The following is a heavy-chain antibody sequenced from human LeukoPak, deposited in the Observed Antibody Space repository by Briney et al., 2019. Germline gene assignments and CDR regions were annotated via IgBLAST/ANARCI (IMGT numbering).Heavy chain of an antibody. D-gene: IGHD3-22*01. J-gene: IGHJ5*02. CDR3: ARHDLYYYDSSGYHNWLDP. CDR1: GGSISSYY. Sequence: PSETLSLTCTVSGGSISSYYWSWNRQPPGKGLEWIGYIYYSGSTNYNPSLKSRVTISVDTSKNQFSLKLSSVTAADTAVYYCARHDLYYYDSSGYHNWLDPWGQGTLVTVSS. V-gene: IGHV4-59*08. CDR2: IYYSGST.